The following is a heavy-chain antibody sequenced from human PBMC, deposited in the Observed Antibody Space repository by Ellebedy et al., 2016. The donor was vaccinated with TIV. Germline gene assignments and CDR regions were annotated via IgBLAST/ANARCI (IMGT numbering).Heavy chain of an antibody. CDR1: GVTVSTNY. CDR3: ASRTPQNGPYYYAMDV. V-gene: IGHV3-23*01. D-gene: IGHD2-8*01. J-gene: IGHJ6*02. CDR2: IIGSGSRA. Sequence: GESLKISCAAAGVTVSTNYMSWVRQAPGKGLEWVSSIIGSGSRAHYADSVTGRFTISRDNSKNTVSLEMNSLGVEDAAVYYCASRTPQNGPYYYAMDVWGQGTTVTVAS.